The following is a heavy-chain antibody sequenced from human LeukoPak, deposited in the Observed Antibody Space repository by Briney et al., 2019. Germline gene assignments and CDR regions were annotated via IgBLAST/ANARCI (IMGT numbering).Heavy chain of an antibody. CDR1: GGSISGYY. D-gene: IGHD4-11*01. Sequence: SETLSLTCTVSGGSISGYYWSWIRQPPGKGLEWIGHIYSSGYSSYNPSLKSRVTMSVDTSKNHFSLKLTSVTAADTAMYYCAGNDYGNFDFDYWGQGTLVTVSS. V-gene: IGHV4-4*08. CDR3: AGNDYGNFDFDY. J-gene: IGHJ4*02. CDR2: IYSSGYS.